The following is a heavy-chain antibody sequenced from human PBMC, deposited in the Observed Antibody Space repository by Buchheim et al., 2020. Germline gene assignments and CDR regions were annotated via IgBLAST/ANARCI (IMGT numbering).Heavy chain of an antibody. CDR2: IYHSGTT. CDR3: ARGEDYSNGSWFDP. CDR1: GGFITNDYYY. D-gene: IGHD4-11*01. V-gene: IGHV4-30-4*01. Sequence: QVQLQESGPGLVKPSQTLSLTCTVSGGFITNDYYYWSWIRRPSGKGLEWIGYIYHSGTTYYNLSLKSRVTISVDKSKNQFSLKLSSVTAADTAVYYCARGEDYSNGSWFDPWGQGTL. J-gene: IGHJ5*02.